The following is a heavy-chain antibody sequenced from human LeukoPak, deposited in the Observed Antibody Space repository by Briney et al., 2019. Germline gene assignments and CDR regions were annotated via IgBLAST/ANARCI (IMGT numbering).Heavy chain of an antibody. V-gene: IGHV4-38-2*02. Sequence: PSETLSLTCTVSGYSISSGYYWGWIRQPPGKGLEWIGSIYHSGSTYYNPSLKSRVTISVDTSKNQFSLKLSSVTAADTAVYYCARAPNTRWLPLDYWGQGTLVTVSS. CDR1: GYSISSGYY. D-gene: IGHD5-24*01. CDR3: ARAPNTRWLPLDY. J-gene: IGHJ4*02. CDR2: IYHSGST.